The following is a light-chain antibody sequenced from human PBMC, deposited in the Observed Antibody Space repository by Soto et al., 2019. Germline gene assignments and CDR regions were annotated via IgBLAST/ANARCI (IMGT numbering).Light chain of an antibody. J-gene: IGKJ4*01. CDR2: GAS. CDR3: QQYGRSPLT. Sequence: EIVLTQSPGTLSLSPGERATLSCRASQIVSSSYLAWYQQKAGQAPRLLIYGASSRATGIPARFSGSGSGTDFTLIISRLEPEDFAVYYCQQYGRSPLTSGWGTKVEIK. V-gene: IGKV3-20*01. CDR1: QIVSSSY.